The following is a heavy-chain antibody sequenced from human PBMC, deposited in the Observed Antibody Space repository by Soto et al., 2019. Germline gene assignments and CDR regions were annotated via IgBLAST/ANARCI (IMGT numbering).Heavy chain of an antibody. CDR1: GGSISSGDYY. CDR3: ARLLAARRRWAFDY. D-gene: IGHD6-6*01. V-gene: IGHV4-30-4*01. J-gene: IGHJ4*02. CDR2: IYYSGST. Sequence: TLSLTCTVSGGSISSGDYYWSWIRQPPGKGLEWIGYIYYSGSTYYNPSLKSRVTISVDTSKNQFSLKLSSVTAADTAVYYCARLLAARRRWAFDYWGQGTLVTVSS.